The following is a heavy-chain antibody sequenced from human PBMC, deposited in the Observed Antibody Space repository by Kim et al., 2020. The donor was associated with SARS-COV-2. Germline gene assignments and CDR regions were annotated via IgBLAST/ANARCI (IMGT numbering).Heavy chain of an antibody. CDR1: GFTFSSYA. Sequence: GGSLRLSCAASGFTFSSYAMSWVRQAPGKGLEWVSAISGSGGSTYYADSVKGRFTISRDNSKNTLYLQMNSLRAEDTAVYYCVKDRYSSSWEFDYWGQGTLVTVSS. J-gene: IGHJ4*02. V-gene: IGHV3-23*01. CDR3: VKDRYSSSWEFDY. CDR2: ISGSGGST. D-gene: IGHD6-13*01.